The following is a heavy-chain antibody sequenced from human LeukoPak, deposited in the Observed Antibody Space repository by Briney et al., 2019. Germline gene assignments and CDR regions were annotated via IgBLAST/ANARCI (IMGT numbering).Heavy chain of an antibody. J-gene: IGHJ4*02. D-gene: IGHD6-19*01. V-gene: IGHV4-34*01. CDR1: GGSFSGYY. CDR2: INHSGST. Sequence: SETLSLTCAVYGGSFSGYYWSWIRQPPGKGLEWIGEINHSGSTNYNPPLKSRVTISVDTSKNQFSLKLSSVTAADTAVYYCARQGAVAGNFDYWGQGTLVTVSS. CDR3: ARQGAVAGNFDY.